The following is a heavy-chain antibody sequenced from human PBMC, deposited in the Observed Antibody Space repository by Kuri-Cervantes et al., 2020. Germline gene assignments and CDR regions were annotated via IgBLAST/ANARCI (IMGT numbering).Heavy chain of an antibody. CDR1: GFTFSDYY. CDR3: AKSGSVVPAAPIDY. Sequence: LSLTCAASGFTFSDYYMSWIRQAPGKGLEWVSGISWNSGSIGYADSVKGRFTISRDNAKNSLYLQMNSLRAEDTALYYCAKSGSVVPAAPIDYWGQGTLVTVSS. CDR2: ISWNSGSI. V-gene: IGHV3-9*01. J-gene: IGHJ4*02. D-gene: IGHD2-2*01.